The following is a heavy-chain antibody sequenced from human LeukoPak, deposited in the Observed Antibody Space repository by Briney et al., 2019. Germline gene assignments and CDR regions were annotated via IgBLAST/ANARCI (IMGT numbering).Heavy chain of an antibody. CDR2: ISWNSFTI. CDR3: AKHSAGDTYDY. D-gene: IGHD2-2*02. CDR1: GFTFDDYA. Sequence: GGSLRLSCAASGFTFDDYAMHWVRQAPGKGLEWVSGISWNSFTIGYADSVKGRFTISRDNSENTLYLQMNSLRAEDTAVYYCAKHSAGDTYDYWGQGTLVTVSS. J-gene: IGHJ4*02. V-gene: IGHV3-9*01.